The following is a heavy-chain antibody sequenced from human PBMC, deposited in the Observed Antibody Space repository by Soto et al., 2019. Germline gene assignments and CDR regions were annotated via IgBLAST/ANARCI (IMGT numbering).Heavy chain of an antibody. J-gene: IGHJ4*02. D-gene: IGHD2-2*01. V-gene: IGHV1-2*04. CDR3: ARSRKANCSRTSCYWGFDY. CDR1: GYTFTGYY. Sequence: ASVKVSCKASGYTFTGYYMHWVRQAPGQGLEWMGWINPNSGGTNYAQKFQGWVTMTRDTSISTAYMELSRLRSDDTAVYYCARSRKANCSRTSCYWGFDYWGQGTLVTVS. CDR2: INPNSGGT.